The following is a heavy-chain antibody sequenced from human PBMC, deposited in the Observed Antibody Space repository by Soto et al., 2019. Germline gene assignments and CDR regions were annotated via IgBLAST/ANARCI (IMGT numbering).Heavy chain of an antibody. CDR3: ATGRSSSGDNINWYFDF. V-gene: IGHV1-8*01. Sequence: QVQLVQSGAEVKNPGASVKVSCKASGYTFTNYDINCVRQAAGQGLEWVGWTNPNTGDTGLAQKFPARAISTGDSSINTAYMMLSVTTSEATAEYYCATGRSSSGDNINWYFDFWGRGTLVTVSS. CDR2: TNPNTGDT. J-gene: IGHJ2*01. D-gene: IGHD2-21*01. CDR1: GYTFTNYD.